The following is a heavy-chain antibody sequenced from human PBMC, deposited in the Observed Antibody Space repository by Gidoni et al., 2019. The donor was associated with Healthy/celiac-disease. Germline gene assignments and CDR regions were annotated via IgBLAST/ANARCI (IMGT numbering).Heavy chain of an antibody. CDR2: IRPIFGTA. D-gene: IGHD2-2*01. V-gene: IGHV1-69*01. CDR3: AIAENIVVVPEGGTVDP. CDR1: GGTFSSYA. Sequence: QVQLVQSGAEVKKPGSSVKVSCQASGGTFSSYASSWVRQAPGQGLEWMGGIRPIFGTANYAQKFQGRVTITADESTSTAYMELSSLRAEDTAVYYCAIAENIVVVPEGGTVDPWGQGTLVTVSS. J-gene: IGHJ5*02.